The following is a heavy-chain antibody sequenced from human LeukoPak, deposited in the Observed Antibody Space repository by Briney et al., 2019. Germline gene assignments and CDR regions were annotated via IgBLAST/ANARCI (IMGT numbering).Heavy chain of an antibody. V-gene: IGHV3-23*01. D-gene: IGHD2-2*01. J-gene: IGHJ6*02. CDR2: ITGGGANT. CDR3: ARARHCTTSSCRPYDYGLDV. Sequence: GGSLRLSCAASGFTFSSYARNWVRQAPGKGLGWVSSITGGGANTYYADSVKGRSTISRENSKNTLYLQMNSLRAEDTAIYYCARARHCTTSSCRPYDYGLDVWGHGTTVTVSS. CDR1: GFTFSSYA.